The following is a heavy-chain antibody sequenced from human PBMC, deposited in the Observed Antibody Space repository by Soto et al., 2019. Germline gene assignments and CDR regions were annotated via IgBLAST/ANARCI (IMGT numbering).Heavy chain of an antibody. D-gene: IGHD3-3*01. V-gene: IGHV3-64D*08. Sequence: GGSLRLSCSASGFTFSSYAMHWVRQAPGKGLEYVSAISSNGGSTYYADSVKGRFTISRDNSNNSLYLQMSSLRAEDTAVYYCVKGYDFWSGYYLPFDAFDIWGQGTMVTVSS. CDR1: GFTFSSYA. J-gene: IGHJ3*02. CDR3: VKGYDFWSGYYLPFDAFDI. CDR2: ISSNGGST.